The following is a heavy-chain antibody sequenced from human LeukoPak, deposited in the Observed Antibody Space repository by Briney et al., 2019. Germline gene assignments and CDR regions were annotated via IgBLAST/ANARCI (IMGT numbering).Heavy chain of an antibody. CDR3: ASTDQYSSSSGTNFDY. D-gene: IGHD6-6*01. CDR2: INHSGST. CDR1: GGSLSGYY. Sequence: KPSETLSLTCAVYGGSLSGYYWSWIRQPPGKGLEWIGEINHSGSTNYNPSLKSRVTISVDTSKNQFSLKLSSVTAADTAVYYCASTDQYSSSSGTNFDYWGQGTLVTVSS. J-gene: IGHJ4*02. V-gene: IGHV4-34*01.